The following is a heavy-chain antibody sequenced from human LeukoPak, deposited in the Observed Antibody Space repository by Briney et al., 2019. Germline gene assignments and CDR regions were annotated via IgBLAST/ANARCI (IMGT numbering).Heavy chain of an antibody. CDR2: IKQDGSDK. Sequence: GGSLRLSCAASGFTFSTSWMTWVRQAPGKGLEWVANIKQDGSDKYYMDSVKGRFTISRDNAKNSLYLQMNSLGAEDTAVYYCAKDSGWFRFDYWGQGTLVTVSS. CDR1: GFTFSTSW. J-gene: IGHJ4*02. CDR3: AKDSGWFRFDY. V-gene: IGHV3-7*03. D-gene: IGHD6-13*01.